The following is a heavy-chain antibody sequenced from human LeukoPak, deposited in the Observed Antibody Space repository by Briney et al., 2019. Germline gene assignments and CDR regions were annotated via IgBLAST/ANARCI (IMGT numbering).Heavy chain of an antibody. J-gene: IGHJ4*02. V-gene: IGHV1-2*02. CDR1: GYTFTGHY. Sequence: ASVKVSCTASGYTFTGHYMHWVRQAPGQGLEWMGWINPKSGGTDYAQKFQGRVTMTRDTSISAAYMELSGLRSDDTAVYYCARVRITVVDYWGQGTLVTVS. CDR3: ARVRITVVDY. D-gene: IGHD6-19*01. CDR2: INPKSGGT.